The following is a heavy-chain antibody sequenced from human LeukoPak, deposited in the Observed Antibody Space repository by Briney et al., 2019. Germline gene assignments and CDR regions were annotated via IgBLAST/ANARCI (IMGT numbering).Heavy chain of an antibody. CDR3: VRGRTVTTTDAFDI. J-gene: IGHJ3*02. Sequence: SVKVSCKASGGTFSNYAIGWVRQAPGQGLEWMGGVIPIFSTANYAQKFQGRVTMTRDMSTSTVYMELSSLRSEDTAVYYCVRGRTVTTTDAFDIWGQGTMVTVSS. D-gene: IGHD4-17*01. CDR2: VIPIFSTA. CDR1: GGTFSNYA. V-gene: IGHV1-69*05.